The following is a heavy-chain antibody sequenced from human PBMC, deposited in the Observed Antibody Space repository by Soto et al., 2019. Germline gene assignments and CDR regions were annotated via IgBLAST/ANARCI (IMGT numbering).Heavy chain of an antibody. D-gene: IGHD6-19*01. CDR1: GYTFTGYG. J-gene: IGHJ3*02. Sequence: ASVKVSCKASGYTFTGYGISWVRQAPGQGLEWMGWISAYNDNTNYAQKFQGRVTMTTDTSTSTAYMELRSLRSDDTAEYYCARDRQWLVSSSFVIWGHGTLVTGSS. CDR3: ARDRQWLVSSSFVI. V-gene: IGHV1-18*01. CDR2: ISAYNDNT.